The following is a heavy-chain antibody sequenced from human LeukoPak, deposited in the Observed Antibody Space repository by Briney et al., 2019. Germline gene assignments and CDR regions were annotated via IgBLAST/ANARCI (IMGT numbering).Heavy chain of an antibody. Sequence: PGGSLRLSCAASGFTFSSYAMRWVRQAPGKGLEWVAVISYDGSNKYYADSVKGRFTISRDNSKNTLYLQMNSLRAEDTAVYYCARGEWLRSPADYWGQGTLVTVSS. J-gene: IGHJ4*02. CDR3: ARGEWLRSPADY. D-gene: IGHD5-12*01. V-gene: IGHV3-30*04. CDR2: ISYDGSNK. CDR1: GFTFSSYA.